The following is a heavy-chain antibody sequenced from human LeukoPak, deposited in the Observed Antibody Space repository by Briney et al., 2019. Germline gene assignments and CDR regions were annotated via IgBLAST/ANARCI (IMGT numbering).Heavy chain of an antibody. V-gene: IGHV4-59*01. CDR3: ARDIGASYYFHY. D-gene: IGHD1-26*01. CDR1: GGSISNYY. Sequence: SETLSLTCSVSGGSISNYYWSWIRQPPGKGLEWIGYSDYSGSTNYSPSLKSRVTISVDTSKKQFSLKLRSVTAADTAVYYCARDIGASYYFHYGGQGTLVTVSS. CDR2: SDYSGST. J-gene: IGHJ4*02.